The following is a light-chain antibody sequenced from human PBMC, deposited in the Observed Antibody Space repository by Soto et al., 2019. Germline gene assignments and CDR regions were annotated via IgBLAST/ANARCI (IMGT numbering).Light chain of an antibody. CDR3: QSYDSSLSGSWV. CDR2: GNS. J-gene: IGLJ1*01. CDR1: SSNIGAGYD. V-gene: IGLV1-40*01. Sequence: QSVLTQPPSVYGAPGQRVTISCTGSSSNIGAGYDVHWYQQLPGTAPKLLIYGNSNRPSGVPDRFSGSKSGTSASLAITGLQAEDEADYYCQSYDSSLSGSWVFGTGTKLTVL.